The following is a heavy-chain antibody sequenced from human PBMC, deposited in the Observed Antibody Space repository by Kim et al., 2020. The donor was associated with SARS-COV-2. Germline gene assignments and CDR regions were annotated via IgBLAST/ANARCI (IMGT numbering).Heavy chain of an antibody. CDR3: ARHLRGGILVAGGYYF. J-gene: IGHJ4*01. CDR1: GGSISSSSYY. D-gene: IGHD6-19*01. V-gene: IGHV4-39*01. CDR2: IYYSGST. Sequence: SETLSLTCTVSGGSISSSSYYWGWIRQPPGKGLEWIGSIYYSGSTYYNPSLKSRVTISVDTSKNQFSLKLSSVTAADTAVYYWARHLRGGILVAGGYYF.